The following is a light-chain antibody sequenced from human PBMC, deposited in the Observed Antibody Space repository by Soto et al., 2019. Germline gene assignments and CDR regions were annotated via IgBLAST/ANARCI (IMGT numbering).Light chain of an antibody. Sequence: EMVLTQSPATLSLSPGERATLSCRASQSVSSYLAWYQQKPGQAPRLLIYDASNRATGIPARFSGSGSGTDFTLTISSLQSEDFTVYYCQQYNKWPLTFGQGTKVDI. CDR3: QQYNKWPLT. CDR2: DAS. CDR1: QSVSSY. V-gene: IGKV3-11*01. J-gene: IGKJ1*01.